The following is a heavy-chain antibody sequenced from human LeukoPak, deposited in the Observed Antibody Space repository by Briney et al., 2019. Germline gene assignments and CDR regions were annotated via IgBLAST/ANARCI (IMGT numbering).Heavy chain of an antibody. CDR2: INHSGST. CDR1: GGSFSGYY. V-gene: IGHV4-34*01. D-gene: IGHD3-10*01. CDR3: ASHFYGSGSWAFDY. J-gene: IGHJ4*02. Sequence: SETLSLTCAVYGGSFSGYYWSWIRQPPGKGLEWIGEINHSGSTNYNPSLKSRVTISVDTSKNQFSLKLSSVTAADTAVYYCASHFYGSGSWAFDYWGQGTLVTVSS.